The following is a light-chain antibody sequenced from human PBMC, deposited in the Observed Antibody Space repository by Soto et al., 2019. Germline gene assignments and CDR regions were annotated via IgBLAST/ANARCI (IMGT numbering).Light chain of an antibody. CDR3: QQYGGSPIT. Sequence: EIVLTQSPGTLSLSPGARAPLSCRARQSVSSKLAWYQQKPGQAPRLLISGASSRATGIPDRFSGSGSGTDFTLTISRLEPEDFAMYFCQQYGGSPITFGQGTRLEIK. CDR1: QSVSSK. V-gene: IGKV3-20*01. CDR2: GAS. J-gene: IGKJ5*01.